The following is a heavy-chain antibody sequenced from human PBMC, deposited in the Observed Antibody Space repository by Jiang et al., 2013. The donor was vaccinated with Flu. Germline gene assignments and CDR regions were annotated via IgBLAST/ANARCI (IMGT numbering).Heavy chain of an antibody. CDR3: ARAYGSGYNDVFDF. D-gene: IGHD3-10*01. CDR1: GYSFTNYW. CDR2: IHPSDSDT. V-gene: IGHV5-51*01. J-gene: IGHJ3*01. Sequence: GAEVKKPGESLKISCQASGYSFTNYWIGWVRQMPGKGPEWVAIIHPSDSDTRYSPSFQGQVTISADKSISTAYLQWSSLKASDTAMYYCARAYGSGYNDVFDFWGQGTMVTVSS.